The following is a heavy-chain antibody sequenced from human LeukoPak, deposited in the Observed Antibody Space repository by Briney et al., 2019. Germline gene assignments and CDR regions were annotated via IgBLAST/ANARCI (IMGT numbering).Heavy chain of an antibody. Sequence: SETLSLTCTVSGGSTSNYYWSWIRQPAGKGLEWIGRIYSSGSTNYNPSLKSRVTMSVDTSKNQFSLKLRSVTAADTAFYYCASSRDDYKAGYYFDYWGQGTLVTLSS. CDR3: ASSRDDYKAGYYFDY. J-gene: IGHJ4*02. V-gene: IGHV4-4*07. CDR2: IYSSGST. CDR1: GGSTSNYY. D-gene: IGHD5-24*01.